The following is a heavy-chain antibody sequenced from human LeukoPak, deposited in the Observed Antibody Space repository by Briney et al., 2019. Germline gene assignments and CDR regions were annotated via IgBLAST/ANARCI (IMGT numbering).Heavy chain of an antibody. J-gene: IGHJ5*01. Sequence: PSETLSLTCTVSGASISSHYWSWIRQPPGKGLEWIGYIYHTGSTDYSPSLKGRLTISQDTSKNQISLSLTSVTTADMAMYYCARGGRWDKFDSWGKGILVSVSS. CDR3: ARGGRWDKFDS. CDR2: IYHTGST. D-gene: IGHD1-26*01. CDR1: GASISSHY. V-gene: IGHV4-59*11.